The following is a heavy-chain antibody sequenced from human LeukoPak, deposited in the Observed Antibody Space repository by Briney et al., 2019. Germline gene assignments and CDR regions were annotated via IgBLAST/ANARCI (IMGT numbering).Heavy chain of an antibody. V-gene: IGHV3-48*01. J-gene: IGHJ4*02. CDR1: GFTFSSYS. D-gene: IGHD5-24*01. Sequence: PGGSLRLSCAASGFTFSSYSMNWVRQAPGKGPEWVSYISSSSSTIYYADSVKGRFTISRDNAKNSLYLQMNSLRAEDTAVYYCARVGDDYKLSCWGQGTLVTDSS. CDR2: ISSSSSTI. CDR3: ARVGDDYKLSC.